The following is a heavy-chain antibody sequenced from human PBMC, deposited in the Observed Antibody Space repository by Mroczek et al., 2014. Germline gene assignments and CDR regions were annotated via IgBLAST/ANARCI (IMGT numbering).Heavy chain of an antibody. D-gene: IGHD3/OR15-3a*01. CDR2: ISYDATTE. V-gene: IGHV3-30*03. CDR3: ARARLAGLVGTRFFDY. J-gene: IGHJ4*01. Sequence: QVQLVESGGGVVQPGSSLRLSCAASGFTFSDYAMHWVRQPPGRGLEWVTLISYDATTEFYVDSVKGRFTISRDNSKNTLYLQMNSLRVEDTGIYYCARARLAGLVGTRFFDYWGQGTLVTVSS. CDR1: GFTFSDYA.